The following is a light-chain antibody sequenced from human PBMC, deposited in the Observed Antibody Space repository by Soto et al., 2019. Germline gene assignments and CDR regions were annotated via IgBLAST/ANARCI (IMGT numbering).Light chain of an antibody. CDR3: QQCDNWPST. V-gene: IGKV3-15*01. CDR2: GAS. J-gene: IGKJ2*01. CDR1: QSVGNN. Sequence: EIVMTQSPATLSVSPGERVTLSCRASQSVGNNLAWYQQKTGQVPRLLIHGASTRATGIPARFSGSGSGTEFTLTISRLQSEDFAVYYCQQCDNWPSTFGQGTKLEIK.